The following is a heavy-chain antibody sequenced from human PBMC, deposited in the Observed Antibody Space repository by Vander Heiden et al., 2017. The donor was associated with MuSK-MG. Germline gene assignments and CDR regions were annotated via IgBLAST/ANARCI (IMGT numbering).Heavy chain of an antibody. CDR3: AGDYNAGSYRFDF. CDR1: GGSMNSSH. V-gene: IGHV4-59*01. CDR2: VYYSGST. D-gene: IGHD3-16*02. Sequence: QVQLQESGPGLVKPSETLSLTCSVSGGSMNSSHWSWLRQPPGKGLEWIGYVYYSGSTTYNPSLKSRLTISLDASKNQFSLKLSSVTAADTAVYYCAGDYNAGSYRFDFWGQGTLVTVSS. J-gene: IGHJ4*02.